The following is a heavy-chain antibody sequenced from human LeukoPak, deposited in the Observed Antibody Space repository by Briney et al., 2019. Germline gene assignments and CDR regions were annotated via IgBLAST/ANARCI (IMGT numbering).Heavy chain of an antibody. V-gene: IGHV3-23*01. J-gene: IGHJ6*03. CDR2: ISGSGGST. CDR3: VATGYYYYYYMDV. Sequence: GGSLRLSCAASGFTFSSYAMSWVRQAPGKGLEWVSAISGSGGSTYYADSVKGRFTVSRDNSKNTLYLQMNSLRAEDTAVYYCVATGYYYYYYMDVWGKGTTVTVSS. CDR1: GFTFSSYA.